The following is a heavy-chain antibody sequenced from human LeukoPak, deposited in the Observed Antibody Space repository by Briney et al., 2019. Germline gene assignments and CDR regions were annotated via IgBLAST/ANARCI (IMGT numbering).Heavy chain of an antibody. CDR1: GYSFSSYW. Sequence: GESLKISCKGSGYSFSSYWIGWVRQMPGKSLEWMGIIYPGDSDTRYSPSFQGQVTISVDKSISTAYLQWSSLRASDTAMYYCARRVALATNSFDIWGQGTMVGVSS. V-gene: IGHV5-51*01. CDR2: IYPGDSDT. CDR3: ARRVALATNSFDI. D-gene: IGHD6-19*01. J-gene: IGHJ3*02.